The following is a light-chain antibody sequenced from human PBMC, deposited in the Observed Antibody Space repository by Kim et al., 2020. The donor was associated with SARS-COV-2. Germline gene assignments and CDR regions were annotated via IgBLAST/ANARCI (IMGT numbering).Light chain of an antibody. CDR1: QTISTT. Sequence: SVSPGERVTLDRRASQTISTTLAWYQQKPGQPPRLLIYHASTRATGVPARFSGSGSGTEFTLTISSLQSEDFAVYYCHQYNDWPLTFGGGTKLEI. CDR2: HAS. CDR3: HQYNDWPLT. J-gene: IGKJ4*01. V-gene: IGKV3-15*01.